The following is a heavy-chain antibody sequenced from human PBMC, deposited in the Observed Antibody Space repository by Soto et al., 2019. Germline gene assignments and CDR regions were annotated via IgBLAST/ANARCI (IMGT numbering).Heavy chain of an antibody. V-gene: IGHV3-21*01. CDR3: ARNLYDGHFDY. D-gene: IGHD2-2*02. CDR1: GFTFSSYS. J-gene: IGHJ4*02. CDR2: ISSSSSYI. Sequence: SLRLSCAASGFTFSSYSMNWVRQAPGKGLEWVSSISSSSSYIYYADPVKGRFTISRDNAKNSLYLQMNSLRAEDTAVYYCARNLYDGHFDYWGQGTLVTVSS.